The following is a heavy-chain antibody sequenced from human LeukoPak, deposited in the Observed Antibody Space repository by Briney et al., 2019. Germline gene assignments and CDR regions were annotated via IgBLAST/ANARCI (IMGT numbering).Heavy chain of an antibody. CDR3: ARVGRGSSGWYKGAFDI. V-gene: IGHV3-74*01. J-gene: IGHJ3*02. D-gene: IGHD6-19*01. CDR2: INSDGSST. Sequence: PGGSLRLSCAASGFTFSSYWMHWVRQAPGKGLVWVSRINSDGSSTSYADSVKGRFTISRDNAKNTLYLQMNSLRAEDTAVYYCARVGRGSSGWYKGAFDIGGQGTMVTVSS. CDR1: GFTFSSYW.